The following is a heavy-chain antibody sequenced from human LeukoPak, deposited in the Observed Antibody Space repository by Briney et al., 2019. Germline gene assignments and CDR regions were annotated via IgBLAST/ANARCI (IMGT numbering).Heavy chain of an antibody. CDR1: GASISNYY. V-gene: IGHV4-59*08. CDR3: ARTGSYNPYDWFDP. CDR2: VSYSGRT. Sequence: PSETLSLTCTVSGASISNYYWSWIRQPPGKGLECIGYVSYSGRTNYNPSLKSRVTISADTSKNQFSLKLTSVTAADTAVYYCARTGSYNPYDWFDPWGQGTLVTVSS. J-gene: IGHJ5*02. D-gene: IGHD1-14*01.